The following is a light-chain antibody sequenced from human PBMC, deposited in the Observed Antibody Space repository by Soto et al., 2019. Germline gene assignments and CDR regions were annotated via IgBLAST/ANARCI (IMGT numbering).Light chain of an antibody. CDR3: QQSYSTPIT. J-gene: IGKJ5*01. CDR1: QSISSY. CDR2: AAS. Sequence: DIQMTQSPASLAASVGDRVTITCRASQSISSYLDWDQQKPGKAPKPLIYAASSWQSGVPSRFSGSGSGTEFTLTISSLQPEDFATYYCQQSYSTPITFGQGTRLEIK. V-gene: IGKV1-39*01.